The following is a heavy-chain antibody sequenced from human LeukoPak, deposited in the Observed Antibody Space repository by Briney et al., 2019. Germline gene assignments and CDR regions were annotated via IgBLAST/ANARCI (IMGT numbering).Heavy chain of an antibody. CDR3: AKDRYSSGWYDGMDV. CDR1: GFTFSSYA. CDR2: ISGSGYST. Sequence: HPGGSLRLSCAASGFTFSSYAMAWVRQAPGKGLEWVSFISGSGYSTYYADSVKGRFTISRDNSKSTLYLQMNSLRAEDTAVYYCAKDRYSSGWYDGMDVWGQGTTVTVSS. V-gene: IGHV3-23*01. D-gene: IGHD6-19*01. J-gene: IGHJ6*02.